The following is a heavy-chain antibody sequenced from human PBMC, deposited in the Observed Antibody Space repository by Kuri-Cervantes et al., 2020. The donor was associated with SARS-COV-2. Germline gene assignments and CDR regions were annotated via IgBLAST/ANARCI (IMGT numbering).Heavy chain of an antibody. CDR3: VRVDCSAGTCYRRSFDY. CDR1: GGSISSSLYY. D-gene: IGHD2-15*01. V-gene: IGHV4-39*01. Sequence: SETLSLTCTVSGGSISSSLYYWGWVRQSPGQGLEWIGSIYYSGSTYYNPSLNSRVTISVDTSKNQFSLKLTSVTAADTAVYYCVRVDCSAGTCYRRSFDYWGRGTLVTVSS. J-gene: IGHJ4*02. CDR2: IYYSGST.